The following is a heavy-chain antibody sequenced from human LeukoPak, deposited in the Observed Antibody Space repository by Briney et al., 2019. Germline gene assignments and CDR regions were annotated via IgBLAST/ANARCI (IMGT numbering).Heavy chain of an antibody. CDR3: AKARGRNDLLLWFGEYPNNY. D-gene: IGHD3-10*01. V-gene: IGHV3-30*18. CDR2: ISYDGSNK. J-gene: IGHJ4*02. Sequence: PGGSLRLSCAASGFTFSSYGMHWVRQAPGKGLEWVAVISYDGSNKCYADSVKGRFTISRDNSKNTLYLQMNSLRAEDTAVYYCAKARGRNDLLLWFGEYPNNYWGQGTLVTVSS. CDR1: GFTFSSYG.